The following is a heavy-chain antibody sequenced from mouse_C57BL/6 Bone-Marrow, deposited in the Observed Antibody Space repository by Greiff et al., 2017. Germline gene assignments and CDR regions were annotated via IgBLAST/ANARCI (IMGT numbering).Heavy chain of an antibody. Sequence: VQLKESGGGLVKPGGSLKLSCAASGFTFSDYGMHWVRQAPEKGLEWVAYISSGSSTIYYADTVKGRFTISRDNAKNTLFLQMTSLRSEDTAMYYCARPFYYYGSSPFYAMDYWGQGTSVTVSS. D-gene: IGHD1-1*01. CDR1: GFTFSDYG. CDR2: ISSGSSTI. V-gene: IGHV5-17*01. CDR3: ARPFYYYGSSPFYAMDY. J-gene: IGHJ4*01.